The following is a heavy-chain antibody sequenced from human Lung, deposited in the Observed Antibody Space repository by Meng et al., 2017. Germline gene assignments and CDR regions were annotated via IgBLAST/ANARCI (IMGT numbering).Heavy chain of an antibody. J-gene: IGHJ4*02. Sequence: VQLGGAGGGVVQPGQSLRVSFEASGFSFRSYGMHWVRQAPGKGLEWVGVIWNDGSNQYYADSVKGRFSISRDNSKNTLFLQMNSLRAEDTAMYFCARDERATQFEYWGQGTLVTVSS. V-gene: IGHV3-33*01. CDR3: ARDERATQFEY. CDR2: IWNDGSNQ. CDR1: GFSFRSYG.